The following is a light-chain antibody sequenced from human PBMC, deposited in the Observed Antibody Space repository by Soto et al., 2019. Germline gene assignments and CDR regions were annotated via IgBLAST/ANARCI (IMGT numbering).Light chain of an antibody. CDR3: SSYTSRSTLV. Sequence: ALTQPASVSGSPGQSITISCTGTSSDVGGYNYVSWYQQHPGKAPKLMIYEVTNRPSGVSNRFSGSKSGNTASLTISGLQAEDEADYYCSSYTSRSTLVFGTGTKATVL. J-gene: IGLJ1*01. V-gene: IGLV2-14*01. CDR1: SSDVGGYNY. CDR2: EVT.